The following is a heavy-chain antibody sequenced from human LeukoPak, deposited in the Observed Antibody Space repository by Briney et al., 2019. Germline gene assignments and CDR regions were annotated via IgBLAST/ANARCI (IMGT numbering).Heavy chain of an antibody. D-gene: IGHD2-15*01. CDR3: ARDFTGLLPPSYYFDY. J-gene: IGHJ4*02. V-gene: IGHV1-2*02. Sequence: ASVKVSCKASGYTFTGFYIHWVRQAPGHGLEWMGWINPNSGGTNYAQKFQDRVTMTRDTSISTAYMELSRLRSDDTALYYCARDFTGLLPPSYYFDYWGQGTLVTVSS. CDR1: GYTFTGFY. CDR2: INPNSGGT.